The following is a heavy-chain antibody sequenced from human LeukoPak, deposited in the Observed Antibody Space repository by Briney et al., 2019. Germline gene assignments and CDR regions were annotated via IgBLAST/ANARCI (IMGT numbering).Heavy chain of an antibody. CDR2: IYSGGST. CDR1: GLAFSSYA. D-gene: IGHD2-15*01. V-gene: IGHV3-53*01. J-gene: IGHJ6*03. CDR3: ARDLRVAANMDV. Sequence: GGSLRLSCAASGLAFSSYAMSWVRQAPGKGLEWVSVIYSGGSTYYADSVKGRFTISRDNSKNTLYLQMSSLRAEDTAVYYCARDLRVAANMDVWGKGTTVTVSS.